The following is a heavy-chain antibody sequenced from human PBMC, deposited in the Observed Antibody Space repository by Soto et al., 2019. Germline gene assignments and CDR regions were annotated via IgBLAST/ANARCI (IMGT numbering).Heavy chain of an antibody. V-gene: IGHV1-46*02. CDR3: ARGGGFSPYYYNLDV. CDR1: GYALNTYY. J-gene: IGHJ6*02. D-gene: IGHD2-15*01. CDR2: INPRGGST. Sequence: ASVKVSCKASGYALNTYYMHWVRQAPGQGPEWMGIINPRGGSTTYAQNFQDRVTMTRDTSSSTVYMELSSLRSEDTAVYYCARGGGFSPYYYNLDVWGQGTTVTVSS.